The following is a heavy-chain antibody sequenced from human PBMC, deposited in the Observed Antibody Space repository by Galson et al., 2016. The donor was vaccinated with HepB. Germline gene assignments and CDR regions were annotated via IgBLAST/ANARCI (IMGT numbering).Heavy chain of an antibody. D-gene: IGHD6-13*01. J-gene: IGHJ6*02. CDR3: ARGLRWYGTPMDV. Sequence: KVSCKASNFTFTTHGITWVRQAPGRGPEWMGWISHDNGKTDHAPKVQDRLIMTTDTSTNTAYMELRGLISDDTAVYYCARGLRWYGTPMDVWGQGTTVTV. V-gene: IGHV1-18*01. CDR1: NFTFTTHG. CDR2: ISHDNGKT.